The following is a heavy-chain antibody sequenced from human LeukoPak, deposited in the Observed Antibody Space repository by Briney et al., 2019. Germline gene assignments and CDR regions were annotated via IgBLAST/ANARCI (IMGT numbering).Heavy chain of an antibody. Sequence: PGGSLRLSCAASGFTVSSNYMSWVRQAPGKGLEWVSVIYSGGSTYYADSVKGRFTISRDNSKNTLYLQMNSLRAEDTAVYYCAKDDWPDMIYDYWGQGTLVTVSS. CDR3: AKDDWPDMIYDY. V-gene: IGHV3-66*01. CDR2: IYSGGST. D-gene: IGHD3/OR15-3a*01. J-gene: IGHJ4*02. CDR1: GFTVSSNY.